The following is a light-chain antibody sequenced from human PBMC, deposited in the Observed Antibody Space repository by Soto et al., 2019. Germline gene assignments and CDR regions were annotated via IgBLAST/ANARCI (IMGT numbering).Light chain of an antibody. J-gene: IGKJ2*01. CDR3: QQYSGNSFT. V-gene: IGKV1-5*01. CDR2: DGT. Sequence: DIQMTQSPSTLSASVGDRVTITCRARQSVFIWLAWYQHKPGRAPKLLIFDGTNLENGVPSRFSGAGFETEFTLTITSLQPDDFATYYCQQYSGNSFTFGQGTKLDI. CDR1: QSVFIW.